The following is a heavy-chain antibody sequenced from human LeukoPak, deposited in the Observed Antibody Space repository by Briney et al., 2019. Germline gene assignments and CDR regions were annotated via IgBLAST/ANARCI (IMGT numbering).Heavy chain of an antibody. J-gene: IGHJ6*02. CDR2: INHSGST. CDR3: ARIRYSYYYYYGMDV. Sequence: SETLSLTCAVYGGSFSGYYWSWIRQPPGKGLEWIGEINHSGSTNYNPSLKSRVTISVDTSKNQFSLKLSSVTAADTAVCYCARIRYSYYYYYGMDVWGQGTTVTVSS. V-gene: IGHV4-34*01. CDR1: GGSFSGYY. D-gene: IGHD5-18*01.